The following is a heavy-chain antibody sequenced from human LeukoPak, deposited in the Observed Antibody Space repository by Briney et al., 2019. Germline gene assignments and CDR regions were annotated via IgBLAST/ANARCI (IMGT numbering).Heavy chain of an antibody. J-gene: IGHJ4*02. D-gene: IGHD4-17*01. CDR3: AKDLGDYDY. V-gene: IGHV3-30*02. Sequence: GGSLRLSCAASAFTFSTYGMQWVRQAPGKGLEWMAFIRHDGIDKYYADAVEGRFTISRDNSKNTLYLQMNSLRAEDTAVYYCAKDLGDYDYWGQGTLVTVSS. CDR1: AFTFSTYG. CDR2: IRHDGIDK.